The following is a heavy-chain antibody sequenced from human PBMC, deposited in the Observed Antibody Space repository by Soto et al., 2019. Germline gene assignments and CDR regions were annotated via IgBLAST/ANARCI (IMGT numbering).Heavy chain of an antibody. CDR2: IYYSGST. CDR3: ARHTTVTTGLYYFDY. Sequence: SETLSLTCTVSGGSISSSSYYWGWIRQPPGKGLEWIGSIYYSGSTYYNPSLKTRVTISVDTPKNQFSLSLSSVTAAATAVYYCARHTTVTTGLYYFDYWGQGTLVTVSS. V-gene: IGHV4-39*01. CDR1: GGSISSSSYY. J-gene: IGHJ4*02. D-gene: IGHD4-17*01.